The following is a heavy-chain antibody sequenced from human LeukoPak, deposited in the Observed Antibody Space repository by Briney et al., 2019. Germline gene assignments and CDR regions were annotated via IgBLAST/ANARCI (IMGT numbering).Heavy chain of an antibody. D-gene: IGHD3-10*01. J-gene: IGHJ5*02. CDR2: IYYSGST. Sequence: SQTLSLTCTVSGGSISSGDYYWSWIRQPPGKGLEWIGYIYYSGSTYYNPSLKSRVTISVDTSKNQFSLKLSSVTAADTAVYYCARGVITMVRGVTNWFDPWGQGTLVTVSS. CDR1: GGSISSGDYY. CDR3: ARGVITMVRGVTNWFDP. V-gene: IGHV4-30-4*01.